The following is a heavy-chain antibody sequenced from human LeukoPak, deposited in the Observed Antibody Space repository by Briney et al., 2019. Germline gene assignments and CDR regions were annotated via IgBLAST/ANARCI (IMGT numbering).Heavy chain of an antibody. CDR1: GFTFDDYA. J-gene: IGHJ3*02. V-gene: IGHV3-9*01. D-gene: IGHD1-7*01. CDR2: ITWNSGTI. CDR3: AKDETGTGAFDI. Sequence: GGSLRLSCAAPGFTFDDYAMHWVRQGPGKGLEWVSGITWNSGTIGYADSVKGRFTISRDNAKNSLYLQMNSLRAEDTALYYCAKDETGTGAFDIWGKGTMVTVSS.